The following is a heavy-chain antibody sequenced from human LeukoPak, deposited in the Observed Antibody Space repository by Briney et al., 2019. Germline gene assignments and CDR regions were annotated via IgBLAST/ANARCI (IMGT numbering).Heavy chain of an antibody. J-gene: IGHJ6*02. CDR3: AREGIAVAGSRSYGMDV. CDR2: ISAYNGNT. D-gene: IGHD6-19*01. Sequence: ASVKVSCKASGCTFTSYGISWVRQAPGQGLEWMGWISAYNGNTNYAQKLQGRVTMTTDTSTSTAYMELRSLRSDDTAVYYCAREGIAVAGSRSYGMDVWGQGTTVTVSS. CDR1: GCTFTSYG. V-gene: IGHV1-18*01.